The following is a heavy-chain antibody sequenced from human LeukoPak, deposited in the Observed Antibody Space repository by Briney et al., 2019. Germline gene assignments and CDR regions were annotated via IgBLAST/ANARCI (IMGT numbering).Heavy chain of an antibody. J-gene: IGHJ5*02. V-gene: IGHV4-59*01. Sequence: SETLSLTCTVSGGSISSYYWSWIRQPPGKGLEWIGYIYYSGSTNYNHSLKSRVPISVDTSKNQFSLKLSSVTAADTAVYYCARDILTGYSNWFDPWGQGTLVTVSS. CDR3: ARDILTGYSNWFDP. CDR1: GGSISSYY. D-gene: IGHD3-9*01. CDR2: IYYSGST.